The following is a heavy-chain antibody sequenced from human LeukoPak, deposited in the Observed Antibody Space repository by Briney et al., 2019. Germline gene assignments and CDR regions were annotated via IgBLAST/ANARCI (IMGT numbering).Heavy chain of an antibody. J-gene: IGHJ3*02. CDR1: GFTFSNYW. V-gene: IGHV3-7*01. D-gene: IGHD2-15*01. CDR2: MKGDGSVK. CDR3: ARWDAYCSGGRCYSGDFAFDI. Sequence: GGSLRPSCAASGFTFSNYWMNWVRQAPGKGLEWVASMKGDGSVKHFLDSVEGRFTISRDNAKNSLYLQMNSLRAEDTAVYYCARWDAYCSGGRCYSGDFAFDIWGQGTMVTVSS.